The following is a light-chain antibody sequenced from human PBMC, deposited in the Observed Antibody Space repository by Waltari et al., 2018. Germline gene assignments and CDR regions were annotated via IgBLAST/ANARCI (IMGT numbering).Light chain of an antibody. V-gene: IGKV1-39*01. CDR2: TAS. J-gene: IGKJ1*01. CDR1: QSVTNY. CDR3: QQTYSTGT. Sequence: DIQMTQSPSSLSASVGDRVTITCRASQSVTNYLHWFQQRPVKAPKMLISTASNLESGVPSRFSGSGSGTDFNFSISGLQPDDFATYYCQQTYSTGTFGQGTKVEVK.